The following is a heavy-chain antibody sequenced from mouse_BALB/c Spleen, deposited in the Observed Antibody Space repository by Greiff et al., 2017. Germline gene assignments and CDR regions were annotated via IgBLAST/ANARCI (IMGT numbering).Heavy chain of an antibody. CDR1: GFTFPDYY. J-gene: IGHJ2*01. V-gene: IGHV7-3*02. CDR2: IRNKANCYTT. D-gene: IGHD2-3*01. Sequence: EVKSVESGGGLVQPGGSLRLFCATSGFTFPDYYMNWGRQPPGTALEWLGFIRNKANCYTTEYSVSVKGRFTISRDNSQSILYLQMNTLRAAVSVTYYCENDKNDDFDYWGQGTTVTVSS. CDR3: ENDKNDDFDY.